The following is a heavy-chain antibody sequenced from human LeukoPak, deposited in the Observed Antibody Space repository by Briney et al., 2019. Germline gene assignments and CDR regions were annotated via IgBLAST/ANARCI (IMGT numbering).Heavy chain of an antibody. CDR1: GFTFSSYG. J-gene: IGHJ4*02. V-gene: IGHV3-33*01. CDR2: IWYDGSNK. Sequence: GRSLRLSCAASGFTFSSYGMHWVRQAPGKGLEWVAVIWYDGSNKYYADSVKGRFTISRDNSKNTLYLQMNSLRAEDTAVYYCARGRSVAGFFDYWGQGTLVTVSP. D-gene: IGHD6-19*01. CDR3: ARGRSVAGFFDY.